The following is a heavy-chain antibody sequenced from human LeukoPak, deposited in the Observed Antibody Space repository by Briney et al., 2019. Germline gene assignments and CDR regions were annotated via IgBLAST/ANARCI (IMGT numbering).Heavy chain of an antibody. CDR3: ASCSSTSWYAGDWFDP. CDR1: GFTFSNYV. V-gene: IGHV4-34*01. D-gene: IGHD2-2*01. CDR2: INHSGST. Sequence: GSLRLSCAASGFTFSNYVMSWVRQSPGKGLEWIGGINHSGSTNYNPSLKNRVTISVDTSKNQFSLKLNSVTAADTAVYYCASCSSTSWYAGDWFDPWGQGTLVTVSS. J-gene: IGHJ5*02.